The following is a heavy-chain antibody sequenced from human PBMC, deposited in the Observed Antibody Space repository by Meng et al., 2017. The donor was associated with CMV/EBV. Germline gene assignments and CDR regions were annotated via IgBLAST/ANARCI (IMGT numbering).Heavy chain of an antibody. D-gene: IGHD5-18*01. CDR3: ARDYAMVYNWFDP. V-gene: IGHV1-2*02. J-gene: IGHJ5*02. CDR1: GYTFTGYD. Sequence: ASLMVSCKASGYTFTGYDMDWVRQAPGQGLEYMGWISPNSGDTNYALKFRGRVTMTRDTSISTAYMELRGLRSDDTAVYFCARDYAMVYNWFDPWGQGTLVTVSS. CDR2: ISPNSGDT.